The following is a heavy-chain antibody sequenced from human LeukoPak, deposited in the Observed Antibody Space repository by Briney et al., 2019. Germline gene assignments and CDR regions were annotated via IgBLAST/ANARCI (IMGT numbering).Heavy chain of an antibody. Sequence: GGSLRLSCAASGFTFSSYEMNWVRQAPGKGLEWVSYISSSGSTIYYADSVKGRFTISRDNSKNTLYLQMNSLKTEDTAVYYCTRDRLLRISTNYGWGQGTLVTVSS. V-gene: IGHV3-48*03. CDR1: GFTFSSYE. CDR2: ISSSGSTI. CDR3: TRDRLLRISTNYG. J-gene: IGHJ4*02. D-gene: IGHD4-17*01.